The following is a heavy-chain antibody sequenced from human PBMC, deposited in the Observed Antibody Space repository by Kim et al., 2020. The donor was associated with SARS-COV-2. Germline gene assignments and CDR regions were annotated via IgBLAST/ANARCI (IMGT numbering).Heavy chain of an antibody. V-gene: IGHV1-46*01. CDR2: INPSGGST. D-gene: IGHD3-10*01. CDR3: AREIGSSGSYSPYYYYYGMDV. J-gene: IGHJ6*02. Sequence: ASVKVSCKASGYTFTSYYMHWVRQAPGQGLEWMGIINPSGGSTSYAQKFQGRVTMTRDTSTSTVYMELSSLRSEDTAVYYCAREIGSSGSYSPYYYYYGMDVWGQGTTVTVSS. CDR1: GYTFTSYY.